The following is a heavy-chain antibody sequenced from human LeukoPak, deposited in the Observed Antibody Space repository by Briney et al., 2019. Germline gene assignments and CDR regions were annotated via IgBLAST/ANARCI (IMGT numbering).Heavy chain of an antibody. CDR1: GYTLTELS. Sequence: GASVKVSCKVSGYTLTELSMHWVRQAPGKGLEWMGGFDPEDGETIYAQKFQGRVTITRDTSISTAYMELSSLTSEDTAVYYCARSGTGDERIGVDHWGQGTLVTVSS. D-gene: IGHD3-10*01. J-gene: IGHJ4*02. CDR3: ARSGTGDERIGVDH. V-gene: IGHV1-24*01. CDR2: FDPEDGET.